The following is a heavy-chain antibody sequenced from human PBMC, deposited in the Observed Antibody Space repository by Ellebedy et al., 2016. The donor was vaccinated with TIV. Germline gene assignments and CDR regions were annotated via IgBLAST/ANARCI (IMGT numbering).Heavy chain of an antibody. J-gene: IGHJ4*02. CDR1: GYNFINYW. V-gene: IGHV5-51*01. CDR2: IYSGDSST. CDR3: ARLARGGRTTSAAYFDF. D-gene: IGHD2-2*01. Sequence: GESLKISCKGFGYNFINYWIAWVRQVPGKGLEWMGIIYSGDSSTRYNPSFQGQVTVPVDTSINSAYLQWNSLKASDSAMYYCARLARGGRTTSAAYFDFWGQGTLVTVSS.